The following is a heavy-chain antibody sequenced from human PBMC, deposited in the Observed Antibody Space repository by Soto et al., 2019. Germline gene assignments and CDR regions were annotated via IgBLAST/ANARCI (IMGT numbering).Heavy chain of an antibody. V-gene: IGHV3-23*01. D-gene: IGHD6-19*01. Sequence: GGSLRLSCAASGFTFSSYAMSWVRQAPGKGLEWVSAISGSGGSTYYADSVKGRFTISRDNAKNTLYLQMNSLRAEDTAVYYCARVARYSSGWSNAFDIWGQGTMVTVSS. CDR2: ISGSGGST. CDR1: GFTFSSYA. CDR3: ARVARYSSGWSNAFDI. J-gene: IGHJ3*02.